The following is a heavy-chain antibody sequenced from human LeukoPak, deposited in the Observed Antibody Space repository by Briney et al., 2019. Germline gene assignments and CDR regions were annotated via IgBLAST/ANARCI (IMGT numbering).Heavy chain of an antibody. CDR2: IYHGGST. J-gene: IGHJ4*02. Sequence: SETLSLTCSVSGASISSRSYYWGWTRQPLGMGLEWIGTIYHGGSTFYNPSLNSRVTISVDTSKNQLSLKLSSVTAADTAVYYCARALQDGGPEYWGQGTLVTVSS. D-gene: IGHD3-10*01. CDR1: GASISSRSYY. V-gene: IGHV4-39*07. CDR3: ARALQDGGPEY.